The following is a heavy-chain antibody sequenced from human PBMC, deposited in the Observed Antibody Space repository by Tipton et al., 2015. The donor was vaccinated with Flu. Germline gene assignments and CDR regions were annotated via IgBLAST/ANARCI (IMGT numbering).Heavy chain of an antibody. J-gene: IGHJ6*02. CDR1: GGSVSSGSYY. CDR2: IYYSGST. Sequence: GLVKPSETLSLTCTVSGGSVSSGSYYWSWIRQPPGKGLEWIGYIYYSGSTNYNPSLKSRVTISVDTSKNQFSLKLSSVTAADTAVYYCARDRPHYYGVGYYYGMDVWGQGTTVTVSS. CDR3: ARDRPHYYGVGYYYGMDV. V-gene: IGHV4-61*01. D-gene: IGHD3-22*01.